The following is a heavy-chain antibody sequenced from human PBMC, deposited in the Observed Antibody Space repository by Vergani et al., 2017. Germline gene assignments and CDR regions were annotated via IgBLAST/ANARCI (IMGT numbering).Heavy chain of an antibody. D-gene: IGHD5-24*01. J-gene: IGHJ4*02. CDR1: GFTSSYYG. Sequence: QVHLVESGGGVVQPGRSLRLSCVVSGFTSSYYGMHWVRQAPGKGLEWVAVISYDGTQKYYADSVKGRFTISRDNSKSTLYLQMNSLRAEDTAVYYCGRGSDNYNWGQGTLVTVSS. V-gene: IGHV3-30*03. CDR2: ISYDGTQK. CDR3: GRGSDNYN.